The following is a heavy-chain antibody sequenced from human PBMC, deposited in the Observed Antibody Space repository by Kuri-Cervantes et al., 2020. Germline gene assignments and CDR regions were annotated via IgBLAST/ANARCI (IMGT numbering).Heavy chain of an antibody. V-gene: IGHV3-9*01. D-gene: IGHD6-13*01. Sequence: SLKISCAASGFTFDDYAMHWVRQVPGKGLEWVSGISWNSGSIAYADSVKGRFTISRDNAKNSLYPQMKSLRAEDTAVYYCAREEAAGTNYFDYWGQGTLVTVSS. CDR2: ISWNSGSI. CDR3: AREEAAGTNYFDY. CDR1: GFTFDDYA. J-gene: IGHJ4*02.